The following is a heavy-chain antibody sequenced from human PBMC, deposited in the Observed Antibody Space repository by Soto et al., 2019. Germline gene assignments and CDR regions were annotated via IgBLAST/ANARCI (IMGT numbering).Heavy chain of an antibody. J-gene: IGHJ6*02. D-gene: IGHD3-3*01. CDR2: ISAYNGNT. Sequence: GASVKVSCKASGYTFTSYGISWVRQAPGQGLEWMGWISAYNGNTNYAQKLQGRVTMTTDTSTSTAYMELSGLRPEDTAIYYCAADAHRDDFWSSYPYYYYSMDVWGQGTTVTVSS. CDR3: AADAHRDDFWSSYPYYYYSMDV. CDR1: GYTFTSYG. V-gene: IGHV1-18*01.